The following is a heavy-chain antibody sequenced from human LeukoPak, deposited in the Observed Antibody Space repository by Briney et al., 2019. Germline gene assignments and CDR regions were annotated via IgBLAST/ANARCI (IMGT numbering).Heavy chain of an antibody. CDR2: INIFGSTI. Sequence: GGSLRLSCAASGFTFSDYYMSWIRQAPGKGLEWVSYINIFGSTIYYADSVKGRFTISRDNAKNSLYLQMNSLRAEDTALYYCARDGKYSNYAGWFDPWGQGTLVTVSS. V-gene: IGHV3-11*01. CDR1: GFTFSDYY. J-gene: IGHJ5*02. CDR3: ARDGKYSNYAGWFDP. D-gene: IGHD4-11*01.